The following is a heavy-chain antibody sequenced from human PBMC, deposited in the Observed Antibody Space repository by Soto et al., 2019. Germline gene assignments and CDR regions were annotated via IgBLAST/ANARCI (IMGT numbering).Heavy chain of an antibody. CDR3: AKRLRDSGLGHERENYFAP. V-gene: IGHV2-5*02. Sequence: QITLKESGPTLVRPTQTLTLTCTFSGFSLSTTGVGVGWIRQPPGKALEWLALIYWDDDKRYSPSLKSRLTITKSTSKNELIRTMTNMDPVDTATYYCAKRLRDSGLGHERENYFAPWGQGTLVPVSS. CDR1: GFSLSTTGVG. D-gene: IGHD3-16*01. J-gene: IGHJ5*02. CDR2: IYWDDDK.